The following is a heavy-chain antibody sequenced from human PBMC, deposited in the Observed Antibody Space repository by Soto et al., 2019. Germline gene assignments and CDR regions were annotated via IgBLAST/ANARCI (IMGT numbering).Heavy chain of an antibody. CDR1: GGTFSSYA. V-gene: IGHV1-69*13. CDR2: IIPIFGTA. J-gene: IGHJ6*02. CDR3: ARDRFGYSSGWSNYGMDV. Sequence: SVKVSCKASGGTFSSYAISWVRQAPGQGLEWMGGIIPIFGTANYAQKFQGRVTITADESTSTAYMELSSLRSEDTAVYYCARDRFGYSSGWSNYGMDVWGQGTTVTVSS. D-gene: IGHD6-19*01.